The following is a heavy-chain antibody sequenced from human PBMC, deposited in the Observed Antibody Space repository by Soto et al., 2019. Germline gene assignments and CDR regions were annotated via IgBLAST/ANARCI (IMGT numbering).Heavy chain of an antibody. Sequence: QLQLQESGPGLVKPSETLSLTCTVSGGSISSSSYYWGWIRQPPGKGLEWIGNIFYSGSTYYNPSLKSRVPISVDTSKNQFSLNLSSLTAADTAVYYCARREGQQLAMFDYWGQGTLVTVSS. V-gene: IGHV4-39*01. CDR3: ARREGQQLAMFDY. CDR2: IFYSGST. CDR1: GGSISSSSYY. D-gene: IGHD6-13*01. J-gene: IGHJ4*02.